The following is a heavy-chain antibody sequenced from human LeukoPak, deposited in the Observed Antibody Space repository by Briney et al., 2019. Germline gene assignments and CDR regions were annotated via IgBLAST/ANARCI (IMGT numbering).Heavy chain of an antibody. CDR3: ARDLAGYYDSSGLYGMDV. Sequence: ETLSLTCTVSGGSISSSSYYWGWIRQPPGKGLEWVSVIYSGGSTYYADSVKGRFTISRDNSKNTLYLQMNSLRAEDTAVYYCARDLAGYYDSSGLYGMDVWGQGTTVTVSS. CDR1: GGSISSSSYY. V-gene: IGHV3-53*01. J-gene: IGHJ6*02. D-gene: IGHD3-22*01. CDR2: IYSGGST.